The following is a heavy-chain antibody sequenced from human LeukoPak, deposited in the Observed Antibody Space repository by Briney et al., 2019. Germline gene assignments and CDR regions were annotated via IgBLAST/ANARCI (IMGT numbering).Heavy chain of an antibody. V-gene: IGHV3-23*01. Sequence: GGSLRLSCAASGFTFSSYAMSWVRQAPGKGLEWVSAISGSGGSTYYADSVKGRFTISRDNSKNTLYLQMNSLRAEDTAVYYCARSCGGDCYPDYWGRGTLVTVSS. CDR2: ISGSGGST. J-gene: IGHJ4*02. CDR3: ARSCGGDCYPDY. D-gene: IGHD2-21*02. CDR1: GFTFSSYA.